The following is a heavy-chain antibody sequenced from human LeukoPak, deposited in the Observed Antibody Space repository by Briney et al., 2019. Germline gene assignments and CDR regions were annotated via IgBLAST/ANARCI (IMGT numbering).Heavy chain of an antibody. D-gene: IGHD2-8*01. J-gene: IGHJ3*02. CDR3: ARVGYCTNGVCSHAFDI. CDR1: GFTFSDYY. CDR2: ISSSGSTI. V-gene: IGHV3-11*04. Sequence: PGGSLRLSCAASGFTFSDYYMSWIRQALGKGLEWVSYISSSGSTIYYADSVKGRFTISRDNAKNSLYLQMNSLRAEDTAVYYCARVGYCTNGVCSHAFDIWGQGTMVTVSS.